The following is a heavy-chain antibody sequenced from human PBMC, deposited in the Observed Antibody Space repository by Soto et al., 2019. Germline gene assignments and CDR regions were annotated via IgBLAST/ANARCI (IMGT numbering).Heavy chain of an antibody. D-gene: IGHD2-15*01. V-gene: IGHV2-5*02. Sequence: QITLKESGATLVKPPQTLTLTCTFSGFSLSTSGVGVAWFRQPPGKALEWLALISWDDDKRSSPSLKSRVTISKDTSKNQVVLTMTNMDPVDTATYYCANRRCRGGCYSFFDSRGQGTLVTVSS. CDR3: ANRRCRGGCYSFFDS. CDR1: GFSLSTSGVG. CDR2: ISWDDDK. J-gene: IGHJ4*02.